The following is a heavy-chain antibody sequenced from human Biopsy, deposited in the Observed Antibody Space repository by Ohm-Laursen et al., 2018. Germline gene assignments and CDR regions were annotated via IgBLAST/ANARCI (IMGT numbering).Heavy chain of an antibody. Sequence: EASVKVSCKASGGPSSNYAFSWVRQAPGQGLEWVGRIVPILGHLNYAQRFQGRVSITADKSTTYVYMELSSLTSGDTAAYYCAADADGYYTEFDYWGPGTLVTVSS. V-gene: IGHV1-69*04. CDR2: IVPILGHL. CDR1: GGPSSNYA. D-gene: IGHD3-3*01. CDR3: AADADGYYTEFDY. J-gene: IGHJ4*02.